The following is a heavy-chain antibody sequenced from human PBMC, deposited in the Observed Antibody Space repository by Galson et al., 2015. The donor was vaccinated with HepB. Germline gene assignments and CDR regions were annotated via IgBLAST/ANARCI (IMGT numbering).Heavy chain of an antibody. CDR2: ISYDGSNK. CDR3: AKVGREGSSRTYYFDY. J-gene: IGHJ4*02. D-gene: IGHD6-13*01. Sequence: SLRLSCAASGFTFSSYGMHWVRQAPGKGLEWVAVISYDGSNKYYADSVKGRFTISRDNSKNTLYLQMNSLRAEDTAVYYCAKVGREGSSRTYYFDYRGQGTLVTVSS. V-gene: IGHV3-30*18. CDR1: GFTFSSYG.